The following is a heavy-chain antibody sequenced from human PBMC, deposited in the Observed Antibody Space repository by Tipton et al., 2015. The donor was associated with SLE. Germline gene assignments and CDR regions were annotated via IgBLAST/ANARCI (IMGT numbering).Heavy chain of an antibody. CDR1: GGSLSSSYYY. Sequence: TLSLTCTVSGGSLSSSYYYWGWIRQPPGKGLEWIGTIYYSGSTYYNPSLKSRVTISVDTSKNQFSLNLRTVTAADTAVYYCARHASEQQLAPFDYWGQGTLVTVSS. CDR2: IYYSGST. CDR3: ARHASEQQLAPFDY. D-gene: IGHD6-13*01. J-gene: IGHJ4*02. V-gene: IGHV4-39*01.